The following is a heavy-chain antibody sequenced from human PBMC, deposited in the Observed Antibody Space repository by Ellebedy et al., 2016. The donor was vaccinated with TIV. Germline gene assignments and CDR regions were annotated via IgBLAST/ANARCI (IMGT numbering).Heavy chain of an antibody. J-gene: IGHJ2*01. CDR2: VYYSGTT. V-gene: IGHV4-39*07. Sequence: MPSETLSLTCTVSGGSISSSSYFWGWIRQPPGKQLEWIGSVYYSGTTYYNPSLKSRVTISVDTSKNQFSLKLSSVTAADTAVFYCATLGGATTNWFFDLWGRGSLVTVSS. CDR3: ATLGGATTNWFFDL. CDR1: GGSISSSSYF. D-gene: IGHD5-24*01.